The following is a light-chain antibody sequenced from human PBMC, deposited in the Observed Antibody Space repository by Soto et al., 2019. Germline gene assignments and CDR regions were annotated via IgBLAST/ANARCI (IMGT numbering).Light chain of an antibody. CDR3: QQYGSSSWT. J-gene: IGKJ1*01. CDR1: QSVSSN. CDR2: DAS. V-gene: IGKV3-15*01. Sequence: EIVMTQSPDTLSVSPGERATLSCRASQSVSSNLAWYQQKPGQAPRLLIYDASTRAPGFPARFSGSGSGTDFTLTISRLEPEDFAVYFCQQYGSSSWTFGQGTKVDIK.